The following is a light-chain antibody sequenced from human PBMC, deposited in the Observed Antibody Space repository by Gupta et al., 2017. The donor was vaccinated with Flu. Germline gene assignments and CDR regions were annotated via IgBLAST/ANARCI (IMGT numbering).Light chain of an antibody. Sequence: QSVLTPPPSVSGTPEQMVTISCTGSSSNIGAGYDVHWYQQLPGTAPKLLIYGNSNRPSGVPDRFSGSKSGTSASLAITGLQAEDEADYYCQSYDSSLSGVVFGGGTKLTVL. CDR1: SSNIGAGYD. CDR3: QSYDSSLSGVV. J-gene: IGLJ2*01. CDR2: GNS. V-gene: IGLV1-40*01.